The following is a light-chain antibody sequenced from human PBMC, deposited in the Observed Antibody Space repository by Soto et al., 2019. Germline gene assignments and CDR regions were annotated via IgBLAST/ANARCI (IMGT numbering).Light chain of an antibody. J-gene: IGKJ4*01. CDR1: QSVSSN. Sequence: EIVMTQSPATLSVSPGERATLSCTASQSVSSNLAWYQQKPCQAPRLLIYGASTRATGIPARFSGSGSGTEFTLTISSLQSEDFAVYYCPQYNHWPPLTFGGGTKVQIK. CDR2: GAS. V-gene: IGKV3-15*01. CDR3: PQYNHWPPLT.